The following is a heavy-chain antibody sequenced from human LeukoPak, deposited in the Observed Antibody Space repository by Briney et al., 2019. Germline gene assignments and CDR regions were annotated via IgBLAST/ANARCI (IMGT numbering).Heavy chain of an antibody. CDR1: GFIFNDYA. CDR2: IAYDGNNK. CDR3: ARGNYESSGVCDY. Sequence: GGSLRLSCAASGFIFNDYAMHWVRQAPGKGLEWVAVIAYDGNNKYYADSVKGRFTISRDYSKNTMYLQVNSLRAEDTAVYYCARGNYESSGVCDYWGQGTLVTVSS. J-gene: IGHJ4*02. D-gene: IGHD3-22*01. V-gene: IGHV3-30-3*01.